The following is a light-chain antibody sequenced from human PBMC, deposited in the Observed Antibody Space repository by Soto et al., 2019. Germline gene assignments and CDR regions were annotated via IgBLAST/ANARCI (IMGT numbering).Light chain of an antibody. J-gene: IGKJ4*01. CDR1: QSISSY. Sequence: DIQMTQSPSSLSASVGDRVTITCLASQSISSYLNWYQQNPGKAPKLLIYAASSLQSGVTSRFSGSGSGTDLTLTISSLQPEDFATYYCQQSYSAPLTFGGGTKVEIK. V-gene: IGKV1-39*01. CDR2: AAS. CDR3: QQSYSAPLT.